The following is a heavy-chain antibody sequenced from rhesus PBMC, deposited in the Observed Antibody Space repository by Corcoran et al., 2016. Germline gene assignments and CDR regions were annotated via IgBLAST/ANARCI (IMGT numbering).Heavy chain of an antibody. D-gene: IGHD2-21*01. J-gene: IGHJ5-1*01. CDR1: GASISSYW. CDR3: AVPGVVVAMVGNRFDV. V-gene: IGHV4-80*01. CDR2: NQGNSGGT. Sequence: QVQLQESGPGLVKPSETLSLTCTVSGASISSYWWSWIRQPPGKGLGWIGENQGNSGGTNHPPSLRSRVTISRATSKHPFPLKLGSVTRAETAVYYCAVPGVVVAMVGNRFDVWGPGVLVTVSS.